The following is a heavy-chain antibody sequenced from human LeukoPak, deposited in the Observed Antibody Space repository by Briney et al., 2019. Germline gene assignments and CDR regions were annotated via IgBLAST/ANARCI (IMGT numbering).Heavy chain of an antibody. V-gene: IGHV3-30-3*01. Sequence: GGSLRLSCAPSGFSFSSYAMHWVRQAPGKGLEWVAVISYDGTNKYYADSVKGRFTISRDNSKNTMYLQMNSLRAEDTAMYYCARAPMSYDSSGFGGAFDIWGQGTMVTVSS. CDR1: GFSFSSYA. CDR3: ARAPMSYDSSGFGGAFDI. J-gene: IGHJ3*02. D-gene: IGHD3-22*01. CDR2: ISYDGTNK.